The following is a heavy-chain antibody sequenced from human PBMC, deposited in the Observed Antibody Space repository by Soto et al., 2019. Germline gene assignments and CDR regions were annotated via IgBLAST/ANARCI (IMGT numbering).Heavy chain of an antibody. CDR1: GFTFSSYD. CDR3: ARDMDSSGYFDP. CDR2: IGTAGDT. Sequence: GGSLRLSCAASGFTFSSYDMHWVRQATGKGLEWVSAIGTAGDTYYPGSVKGRFTISRENAKNSLYLQMNSLRAGDTAVYYCARDMDSSGYFDPWGQGTLVTVSS. V-gene: IGHV3-13*01. D-gene: IGHD6-19*01. J-gene: IGHJ5*02.